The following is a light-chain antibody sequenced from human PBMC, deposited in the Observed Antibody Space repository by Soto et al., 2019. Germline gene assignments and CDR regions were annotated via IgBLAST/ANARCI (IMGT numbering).Light chain of an antibody. CDR2: AAS. CDR1: QSISDS. CDR3: LQHNSYPQT. V-gene: IGKV1-17*01. J-gene: IGKJ1*01. Sequence: DIQMTHSPSTLSASVGYRFTIACGASQSISDSLAWYQQKPGKAPKRLIYAASSLQSGVPSRFSGSGSGTEFTLTISSLQPEDFATYYCLQHNSYPQTFGQGTKVDIK.